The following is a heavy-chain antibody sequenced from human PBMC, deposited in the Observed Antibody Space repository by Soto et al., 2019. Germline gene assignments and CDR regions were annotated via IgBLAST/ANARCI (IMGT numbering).Heavy chain of an antibody. Sequence: GASVKVSCKASGYTFTSYPMHWVRQAPGQRLEWMGWINAGNGNTKYSQKFQGRVTISRDTSASTAFMELSSMRSEDTAVYYYARDLRYCSGGSCYLYLDYWGQGTLVTVSS. D-gene: IGHD2-15*01. CDR2: INAGNGNT. J-gene: IGHJ4*02. V-gene: IGHV1-3*01. CDR3: ARDLRYCSGGSCYLYLDY. CDR1: GYTFTSYP.